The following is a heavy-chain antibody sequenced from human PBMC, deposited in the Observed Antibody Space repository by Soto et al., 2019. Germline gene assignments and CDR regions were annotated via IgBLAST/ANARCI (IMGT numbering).Heavy chain of an antibody. CDR1: GDSVSSNSAA. CDR2: TYYRSKWYN. D-gene: IGHD6-13*01. Sequence: SQTLSFTCAISGDSVSSNSAAWNWIRQSPSRGLEWLGRTYYRSKWYNDYAVSVKSRITINPDTSKNQFSLQLNSVTPEDTAVYYCARVGIAAAGTNYYYYMDVWGKGTTVTVSS. J-gene: IGHJ6*03. CDR3: ARVGIAAAGTNYYYYMDV. V-gene: IGHV6-1*01.